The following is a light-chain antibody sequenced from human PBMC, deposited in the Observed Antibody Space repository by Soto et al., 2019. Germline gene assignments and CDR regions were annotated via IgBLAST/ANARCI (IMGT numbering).Light chain of an antibody. Sequence: EIVLTQSPGTLSLSPGERATLSCRASQSVSSSYLAWYQQKPGQAPRLLIYGASSRGAGIPASFSGSGSGADFTLTISRLEPEDFAVYYCQQYGSSPWTFGQGTKVEIK. CDR3: QQYGSSPWT. CDR1: QSVSSSY. V-gene: IGKV3-20*01. CDR2: GAS. J-gene: IGKJ1*01.